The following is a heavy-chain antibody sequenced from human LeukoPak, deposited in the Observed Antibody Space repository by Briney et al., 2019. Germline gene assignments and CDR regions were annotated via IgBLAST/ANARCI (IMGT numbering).Heavy chain of an antibody. D-gene: IGHD6-13*01. CDR3: AAARRGIAAAIDY. J-gene: IGHJ4*02. V-gene: IGHV3-30*03. CDR1: GFTFSSYG. Sequence: GGSLRLSCAASGFTFSSYGMHWVRQSPGKGLEWVAVISFDGRIKYYGDSVKGRFTISRDNSKNTLYLQMNSLRAEDTAVYYCAAARRGIAAAIDYWGQGTLVTVSS. CDR2: ISFDGRIK.